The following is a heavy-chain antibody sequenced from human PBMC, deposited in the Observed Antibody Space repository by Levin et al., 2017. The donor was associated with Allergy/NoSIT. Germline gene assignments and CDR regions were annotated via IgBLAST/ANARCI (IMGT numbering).Heavy chain of an antibody. CDR2: IKTDGSEK. J-gene: IGHJ4*02. D-gene: IGHD4-17*01. CDR1: GFSFSSYW. CDR3: ARGGYDGDYLSDY. V-gene: IGHV3-7*04. Sequence: GGSLRLSCAASGFSFSSYWMSWVRQAPGKGLEWVANIKTDGSEKYYVDSVKGRFTISRDNAKNSLNLQMNSPRAEDTAVYYCARGGYDGDYLSDYWGQGTVVTVSS.